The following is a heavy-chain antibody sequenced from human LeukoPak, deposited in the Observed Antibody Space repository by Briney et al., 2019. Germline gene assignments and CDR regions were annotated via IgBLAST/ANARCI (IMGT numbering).Heavy chain of an antibody. V-gene: IGHV4-30-2*01. CDR2: IYHSGST. J-gene: IGHJ4*02. D-gene: IGHD3-22*01. CDR3: ARSTYYYDSSGYYSGHYFDY. Sequence: SETLSLTCAVSGGSISSGGYSWSWIRQPAGKGLEWIGYIYHSGSTYYNPSLKSRVTISVDRSKNQFSLKLSSVTAADTAVYYCARSTYYYDSSGYYSGHYFDYWGQGTLVTVSS. CDR1: GGSISSGGYS.